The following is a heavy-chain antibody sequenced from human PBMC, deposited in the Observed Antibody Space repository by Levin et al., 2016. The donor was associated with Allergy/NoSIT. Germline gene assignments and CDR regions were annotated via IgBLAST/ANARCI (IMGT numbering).Heavy chain of an antibody. V-gene: IGHV4-59*08. CDR3: ATSSIAARRYGMDV. CDR1: GGSISSYY. Sequence: SETLSLTCTVSGGSISSYYWSWIRQPPGKGLEWIGYIYYSGSTNYNPSLKSRVTISVDTSKNQFSLKLSSVTAADTAVYYCATSSIAARRYGMDVWGQGTTVTVSS. J-gene: IGHJ6*02. CDR2: IYYSGST. D-gene: IGHD6-6*01.